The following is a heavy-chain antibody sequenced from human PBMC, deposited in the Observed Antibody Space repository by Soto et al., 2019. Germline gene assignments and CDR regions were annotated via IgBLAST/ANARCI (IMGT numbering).Heavy chain of an antibody. CDR1: GFTFSSYG. D-gene: IGHD1-1*01. V-gene: IGHV3-30*18. CDR2: ISYDGNLA. J-gene: IGHJ4*02. Sequence: QVELVESGEGVVQPGRSLRLSCAASGFTFSSYGMHWVRQAPGKGLEWVAVISYDGNLAYYADSVKGRFTISRDNSKNTLYLQMNSLRTEDTAIYYCAKEGPITNWYFDYWGQGTLVTVSS. CDR3: AKEGPITNWYFDY.